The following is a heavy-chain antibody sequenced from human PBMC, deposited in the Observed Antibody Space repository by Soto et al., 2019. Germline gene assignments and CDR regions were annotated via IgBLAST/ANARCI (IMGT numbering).Heavy chain of an antibody. J-gene: IGHJ4*02. CDR3: ARVPPRYYERSGYYPFDY. D-gene: IGHD3-22*01. CDR2: IIPIFGTA. CDR1: GGAFSSYS. V-gene: IGHV1-69*01. Sequence: SPVKVSCKAAGGAFSSYSISWVRQAPGQGVEWMGGIIPIFGTANYAQKFQGRVTITADESTSTAYMELSSLRSEDTAVYYCARVPPRYYERSGYYPFDYWGQGTLVTVSS.